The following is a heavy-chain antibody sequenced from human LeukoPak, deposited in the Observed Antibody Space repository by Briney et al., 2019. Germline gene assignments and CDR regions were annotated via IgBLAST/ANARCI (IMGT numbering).Heavy chain of an antibody. CDR1: GFTISTYA. J-gene: IGHJ5*02. CDR2: LCHSGSSA. CDR3: AKDGYYGEYGVVGFDP. V-gene: IGHV3-23*01. Sequence: GGSLRLSCAASGFTISTYAMSWVRQAPGKGLEWVSVLCHSGSSAYYADSVKGRFTISRDNSKNTLFLQMNSLRAEDTAVYYCAKDGYYGEYGVVGFDPWGQGTLVTVSS. D-gene: IGHD4-17*01.